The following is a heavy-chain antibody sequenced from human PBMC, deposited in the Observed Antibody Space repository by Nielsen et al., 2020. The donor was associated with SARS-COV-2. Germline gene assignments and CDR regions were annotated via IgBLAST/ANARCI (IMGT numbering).Heavy chain of an antibody. CDR2: ISSSSSYI. Sequence: GGSLRLSCAASGFTFSSYSMNWVRQAPGKGLEWVSSISSSSSYIYYADSVKGRFTISRDNAKNSLYLQMNSLRAEDTAVYYCAREPYSSSWKIYYYYGMDVWGQGTTVTVSS. V-gene: IGHV3-21*01. J-gene: IGHJ6*02. CDR1: GFTFSSYS. CDR3: AREPYSSSWKIYYYYGMDV. D-gene: IGHD6-13*01.